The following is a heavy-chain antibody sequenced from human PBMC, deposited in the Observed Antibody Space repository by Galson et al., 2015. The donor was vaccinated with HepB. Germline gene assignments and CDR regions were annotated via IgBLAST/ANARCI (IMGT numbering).Heavy chain of an antibody. D-gene: IGHD3-3*01. CDR3: AKEGTIFGVVNALYGMDV. CDR2: ISYDGSNK. V-gene: IGHV3-30*18. J-gene: IGHJ6*02. Sequence: SLRLSCAASGFTFSSYGMHWVRQAPGKGLEWVAVISYDGSNKYYADSVKGRFTISRDNSKNTLYLQMNSLRAEDTAVYYCAKEGTIFGVVNALYGMDVWGQETTVTVSS. CDR1: GFTFSSYG.